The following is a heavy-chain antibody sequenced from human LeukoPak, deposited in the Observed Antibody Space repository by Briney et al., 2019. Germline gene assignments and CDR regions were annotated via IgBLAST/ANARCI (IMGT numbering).Heavy chain of an antibody. CDR1: GFTFSTYG. D-gene: IGHD1-26*01. CDR3: ASADSGSYPLGY. V-gene: IGHV3-23*01. J-gene: IGHJ4*02. Sequence: GGTLRLSCAASGFTFSTYGMSCVRQAPGKGLGWVSGISGSGGSKYYADSVKGRFTISRDNSKNTLYLQMNSLRAEDTAVYYCASADSGSYPLGYWGQGTLVTVSS. CDR2: ISGSGGSK.